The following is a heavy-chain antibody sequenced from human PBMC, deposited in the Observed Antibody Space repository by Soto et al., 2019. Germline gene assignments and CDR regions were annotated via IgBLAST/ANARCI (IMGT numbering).Heavy chain of an antibody. V-gene: IGHV3-30*18. CDR1: GFTFGSYG. CDR2: ISYDGSNK. D-gene: IGHD6-25*01. CDR3: AKDLLRPGRAYGMDV. Sequence: PGGSLRLSCAASGFTFGSYGMHWVRQAPGKGLEWVAVISYDGSNKYYADSVKGRFTISRDNSKNTLYLQMNSLRPEDTAVYYCAKDLLRPGRAYGMDVWGQGTTVTVSS. J-gene: IGHJ6*02.